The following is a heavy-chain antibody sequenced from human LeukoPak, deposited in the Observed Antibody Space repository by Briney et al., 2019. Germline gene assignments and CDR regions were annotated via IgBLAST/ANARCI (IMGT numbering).Heavy chain of an antibody. CDR2: IYHSGST. Sequence: SETLSLTCAVSGGSISSSNWWSWVRQPPGKGLEWIGEIYHSGSTNYNPSLKSRVTISVDKSKNQFFLKLSSVTAADTAVYYCARVALRYFDWSNLTSTYFDYWGQGTLVTVSS. V-gene: IGHV4-4*02. D-gene: IGHD3-9*01. J-gene: IGHJ4*02. CDR3: ARVALRYFDWSNLTSTYFDY. CDR1: GGSISSSNW.